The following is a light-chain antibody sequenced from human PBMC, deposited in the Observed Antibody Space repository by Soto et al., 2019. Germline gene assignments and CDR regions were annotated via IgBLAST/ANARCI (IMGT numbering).Light chain of an antibody. Sequence: QPVLTQPPSVSGAPGQRVTISCTGSSSNIGAGYDVHWYQQVPGTAPKLLIYANTNRPSGVPDRFSGSKSGTSASLAITGLQAEDEADYYCQSYDSSLSALVFGGGTKLTVL. V-gene: IGLV1-40*01. CDR1: SSNIGAGYD. CDR2: ANT. J-gene: IGLJ2*01. CDR3: QSYDSSLSALV.